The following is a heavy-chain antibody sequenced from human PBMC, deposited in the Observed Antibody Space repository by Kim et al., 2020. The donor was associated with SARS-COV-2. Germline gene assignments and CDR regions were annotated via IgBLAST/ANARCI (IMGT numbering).Heavy chain of an antibody. Sequence: SETLSLTCAVYGGSFSGYYWSWIRQPPGKGLEWIGEINHSGSTNYNPSLKSRVTISVDTSKNQFSLKLSSVTAADTAVYYCARRPYSSSWVDYWGQGTLV. CDR1: GGSFSGYY. D-gene: IGHD6-13*01. CDR2: INHSGST. CDR3: ARRPYSSSWVDY. J-gene: IGHJ4*02. V-gene: IGHV4-34*01.